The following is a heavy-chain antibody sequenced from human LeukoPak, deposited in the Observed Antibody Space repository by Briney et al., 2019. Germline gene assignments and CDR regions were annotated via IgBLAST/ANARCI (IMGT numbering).Heavy chain of an antibody. J-gene: IGHJ4*02. CDR3: ARGYPRGFVRFDY. V-gene: IGHV4-34*01. Sequence: SETLSLTCAVYGGSFSGYYWSWIRQPRGKGLEWIGEINHSGSTNYNPSLKSRVTISVDTSKNQFSLKLSSVTAADTAVYYCARGYPRGFVRFDYWGQGTLVTVSS. CDR1: GGSFSGYY. CDR2: INHSGST.